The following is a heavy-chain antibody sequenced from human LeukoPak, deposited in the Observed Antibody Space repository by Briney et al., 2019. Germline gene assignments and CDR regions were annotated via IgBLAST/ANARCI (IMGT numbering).Heavy chain of an antibody. J-gene: IGHJ1*01. CDR2: IWPSGST. V-gene: IGHV4-30-2*03. D-gene: IGHD6-13*01. Sequence: PSQTLSLTCSVSGGSISSGPYFWSWIRQSPGQGLEWIGYIWPSGSTNYNPSLSGRVAISVDTSKNQFSLKLSSVTAADTAVYYCARHRRIAAERKEYFQHWGQGTLVTVSS. CDR1: GGSISSGPYF. CDR3: ARHRRIAAERKEYFQH.